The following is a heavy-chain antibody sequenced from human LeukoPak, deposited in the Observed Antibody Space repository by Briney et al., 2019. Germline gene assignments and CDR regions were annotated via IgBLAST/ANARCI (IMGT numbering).Heavy chain of an antibody. CDR3: ARVFPDRRTTDKLSVSANTNSNFDY. V-gene: IGHV1-46*01. CDR2: INPSGGST. D-gene: IGHD1-1*01. J-gene: IGHJ4*02. Sequence: GASVKVSCKASGYTFTSYYMHWVRQAPGQGLEWMGIINPSGGSTSYAQKFQGRVTMTRGTSTSTVYMELRSMRSDDTAVYYCARVFPDRRTTDKLSVSANTNSNFDYWGQGTLVTVSS. CDR1: GYTFTSYY.